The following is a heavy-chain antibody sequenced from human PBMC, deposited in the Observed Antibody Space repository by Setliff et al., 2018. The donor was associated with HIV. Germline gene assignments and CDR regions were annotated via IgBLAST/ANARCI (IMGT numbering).Heavy chain of an antibody. V-gene: IGHV1-69*05. Sequence: SVKVSCKASGDTLSIHPISWVRQAPGRGLDWMGGIIPAFGTPNYAQKFQGRVTITTDESTSTAYMELSSLRSEDTAVYYCASTCSGGSCYSDRDYWGQGTLVTVSS. J-gene: IGHJ4*02. CDR3: ASTCSGGSCYSDRDY. D-gene: IGHD2-15*01. CDR1: GDTLSIHP. CDR2: IIPAFGTP.